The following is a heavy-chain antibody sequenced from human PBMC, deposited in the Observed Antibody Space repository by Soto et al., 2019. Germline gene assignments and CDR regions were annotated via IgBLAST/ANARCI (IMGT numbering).Heavy chain of an antibody. Sequence: GASVKVSCKASGYTFTSYDINWVRQATGQGLEWMGWMNPNSGNTGYAQKFQGRVTMTRNTSISTAYMELSSLRSEDTAVYYCARFWGNWNYPDYWGQGTLVTVSS. D-gene: IGHD1-20*01. CDR3: ARFWGNWNYPDY. J-gene: IGHJ4*02. CDR2: MNPNSGNT. V-gene: IGHV1-8*01. CDR1: GYTFTSYD.